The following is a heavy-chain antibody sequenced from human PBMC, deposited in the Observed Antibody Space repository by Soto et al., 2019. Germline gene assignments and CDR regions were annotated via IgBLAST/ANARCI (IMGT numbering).Heavy chain of an antibody. Sequence: QVQLVQSGAEVKKPGSSVKVSCKASGGTFSSYAISWVRQAPGQGLEWMGGIIPMFGTANYAQKFQGRVTITADESTSTAYMELSSQRSEDTAVYYCATHGLPNYYYYGMNVWGQGTTVTVSS. CDR3: ATHGLPNYYYYGMNV. CDR1: GGTFSSYA. V-gene: IGHV1-69*12. CDR2: IIPMFGTA. D-gene: IGHD5-18*01. J-gene: IGHJ6*02.